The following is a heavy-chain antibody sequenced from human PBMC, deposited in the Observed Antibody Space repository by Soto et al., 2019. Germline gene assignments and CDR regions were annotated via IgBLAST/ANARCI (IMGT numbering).Heavy chain of an antibody. CDR1: GGSISSGGYY. D-gene: IGHD2-15*01. V-gene: IGHV4-31*03. Sequence: SQTLSLTCTVSGGSISSGGYYWTWIRQHPGKGLEWIGYIYYSGSTYYNPSLKSRVTISVDTSKNQFSLKLSSVTAADTAVYYCAIQGLYRANFDYCGQGTLVTLSS. J-gene: IGHJ4*02. CDR3: AIQGLYRANFDY. CDR2: IYYSGST.